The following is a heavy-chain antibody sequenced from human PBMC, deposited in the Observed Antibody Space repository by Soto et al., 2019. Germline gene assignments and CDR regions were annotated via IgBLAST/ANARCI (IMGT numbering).Heavy chain of an antibody. Sequence: ASLKVSCKSSGYPFTGYYIHWVRQAPGQGLEWMGWINPNSGGTNYAQKFQGRVTMTRDTSISTAYMELSRLRSDDTAVYYCARVKVGAPDAFDIWGQGTMVTVSS. V-gene: IGHV1-2*02. D-gene: IGHD1-26*01. CDR1: GYPFTGYY. J-gene: IGHJ3*02. CDR3: ARVKVGAPDAFDI. CDR2: INPNSGGT.